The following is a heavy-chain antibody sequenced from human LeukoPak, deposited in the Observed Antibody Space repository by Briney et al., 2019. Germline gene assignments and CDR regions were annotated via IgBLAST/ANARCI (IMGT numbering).Heavy chain of an antibody. CDR3: ARIDGYCTSTSCQAYYYGMDV. Sequence: SETLSLTCAVYGGSFSGYYWSWIRQPPGKGLEWIGEINHSGSTNYNPSLKSRVTISVDTSKNQFSLKLSSVTAADTAVYYCARIDGYCTSTSCQAYYYGMDVWGKGTTVTVSS. D-gene: IGHD2-2*01. V-gene: IGHV4-34*01. CDR2: INHSGST. J-gene: IGHJ6*04. CDR1: GGSFSGYY.